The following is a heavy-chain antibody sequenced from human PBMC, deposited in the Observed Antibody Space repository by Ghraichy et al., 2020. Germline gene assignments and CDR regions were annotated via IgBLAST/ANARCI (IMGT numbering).Heavy chain of an antibody. CDR2: IDWDDDK. J-gene: IGHJ4*02. D-gene: IGHD6-13*01. V-gene: IGHV2-70*11. CDR1: GFSLSTSGMC. Sequence: SGPTLVKPTQTLTLTCTFSGFSLSTSGMCVSWIRQPPGKALEWLARIDWDDDKYYSTSLKTRLTISKDTSKNQVVLTMTNMDPVDTATYYCARTTTWYSSSWYTRDFDYWGQGTLVTVSS. CDR3: ARTTTWYSSSWYTRDFDY.